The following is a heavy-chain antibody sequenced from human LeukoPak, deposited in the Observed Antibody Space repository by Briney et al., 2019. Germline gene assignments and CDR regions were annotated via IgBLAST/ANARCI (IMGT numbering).Heavy chain of an antibody. Sequence: GGSLRLSCAVSGYTVSVYFMTWVRQAPGKGLEWVSVIFDDGTTYYADSVKGRFTISRDISSNTLYLQMSSLRAEGTARYYCARAPPYYYDSRGYHYERGNYYYGMDVWGQGTTVTVSS. CDR3: ARAPPYYYDSRGYHYERGNYYYGMDV. CDR1: GYTVSVYF. CDR2: IFDDGTT. D-gene: IGHD3-22*01. J-gene: IGHJ6*02. V-gene: IGHV3-53*01.